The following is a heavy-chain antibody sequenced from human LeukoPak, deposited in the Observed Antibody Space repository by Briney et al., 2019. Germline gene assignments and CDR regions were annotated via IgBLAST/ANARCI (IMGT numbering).Heavy chain of an antibody. V-gene: IGHV3-30*03. CDR3: ATDPDSSGYYYPIFDY. CDR2: ISYDGSNK. J-gene: IGHJ4*02. CDR1: GFTSSSYG. D-gene: IGHD3-22*01. Sequence: GGSLRLSCAASGFTSSSYGMHWVRQAPGKGLVWVAIISYDGSNKYYADSVKGRFTISRDNSKNTLYLQINSLRAEDTAVYYCATDPDSSGYYYPIFDYWGQGTLVTVSS.